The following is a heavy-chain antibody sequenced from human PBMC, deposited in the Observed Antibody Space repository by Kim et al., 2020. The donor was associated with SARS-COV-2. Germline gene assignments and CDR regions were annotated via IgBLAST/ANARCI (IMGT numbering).Heavy chain of an antibody. Sequence: ADSGKGRFTISRDNAKNALYLRMNRLRDEDTAVYYCAGGVIAAIRNYFDPWGQGTLVTVSS. D-gene: IGHD2-15*01. CDR3: AGGVIAAIRNYFDP. J-gene: IGHJ5*02. V-gene: IGHV3-48*02.